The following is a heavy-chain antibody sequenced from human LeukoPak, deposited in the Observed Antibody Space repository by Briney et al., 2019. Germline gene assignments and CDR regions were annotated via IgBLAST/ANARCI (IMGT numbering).Heavy chain of an antibody. J-gene: IGHJ4*02. D-gene: IGHD2-2*01. V-gene: IGHV1-2*06. Sequence: ASVKVSCKASGYTFTGYYMHWVRQAPGQGLEWMGRINPNSGGTNYAQRFQGRVTMTRDTSINTAYLELSGLRSDDTAVYYCAREYCSSTSCRYYFDYWGRGTLVTVSS. CDR2: INPNSGGT. CDR1: GYTFTGYY. CDR3: AREYCSSTSCRYYFDY.